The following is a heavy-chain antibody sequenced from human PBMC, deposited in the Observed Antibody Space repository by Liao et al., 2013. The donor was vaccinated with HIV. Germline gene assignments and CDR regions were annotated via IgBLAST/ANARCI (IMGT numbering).Heavy chain of an antibody. Sequence: VQVHQWGAGLLKPSETLSLTCTVDGGSFSGHSWSWIRQSPGTGLQWIGEISHTGTTKYNPSLKSRVTLSIDTSSNRFSLKVTSVTAADTAVYYCARTIDGDYFDSWGKGTLVTVSS. CDR2: ISHTGTT. D-gene: IGHD4-17*01. V-gene: IGHV4-34*01. J-gene: IGHJ4*02. CDR1: GGSFSGHS. CDR3: ARTIDGDYFDS.